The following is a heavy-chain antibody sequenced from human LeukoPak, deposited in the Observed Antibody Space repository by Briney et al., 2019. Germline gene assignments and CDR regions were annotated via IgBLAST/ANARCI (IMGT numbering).Heavy chain of an antibody. CDR2: IYYSGST. Sequence: SETLSLTCTVSGGSISSYYWSWIRQPPGKGLEWIGYIYYSGSTNYSPSLKSRVTISVDTSKNQFSLQLNSVTPEDTAVYYCAREYALAAVGTSGYYYFGMDVWGQGTTVTVSS. CDR3: AREYALAAVGTSGYYYFGMDV. D-gene: IGHD6-13*01. CDR1: GGSISSYY. J-gene: IGHJ6*02. V-gene: IGHV4-59*12.